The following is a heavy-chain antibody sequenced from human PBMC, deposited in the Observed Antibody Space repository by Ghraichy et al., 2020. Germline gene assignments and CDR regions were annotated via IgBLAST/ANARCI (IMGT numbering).Heavy chain of an antibody. CDR1: GYTFTSYA. CDR3: ASDWYYYDSSGYPSHAFDI. CDR2: INAGNGNT. J-gene: IGHJ3*02. Sequence: ASVKVSCKASGYTFTSYAMHWVRQAPGQRLEWMGWINAGNGNTKYSQKFQGRVTITRDTSASTAYMELSSLRSEDTAVYYCASDWYYYDSSGYPSHAFDIWGQGTMVTVSS. D-gene: IGHD3-22*01. V-gene: IGHV1-3*01.